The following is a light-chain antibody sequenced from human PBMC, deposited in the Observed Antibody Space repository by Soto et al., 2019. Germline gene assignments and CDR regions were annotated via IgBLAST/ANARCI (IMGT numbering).Light chain of an antibody. CDR3: HVWDSSSDHPYV. CDR2: DDS. V-gene: IGLV3-21*02. Sequence: SYELTQPPSVSVAAGQTARITCGGNNIGSKSVHWYQQKPGQAPVLVVYDDSDRPSGIPERFSGSNSGNTATLTISRVDSGDEADYYCHVWDSSSDHPYVFGTGTKVTVL. J-gene: IGLJ1*01. CDR1: NIGSKS.